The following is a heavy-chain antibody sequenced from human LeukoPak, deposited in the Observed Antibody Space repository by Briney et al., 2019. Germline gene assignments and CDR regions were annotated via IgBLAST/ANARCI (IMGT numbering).Heavy chain of an antibody. D-gene: IGHD4-23*01. Sequence: PGGSLRLSCAASGFTLSSYAMSWVRQGPGKGPEWVSAISVSGNTYHADSVKGRFTISRDNAKNSLYLHMNSLRAEDTAVYYCARDYGGSSPFDYWGQGTLVTVSS. J-gene: IGHJ4*02. CDR3: ARDYGGSSPFDY. CDR2: ISVSGNT. V-gene: IGHV3-23*01. CDR1: GFTLSSYA.